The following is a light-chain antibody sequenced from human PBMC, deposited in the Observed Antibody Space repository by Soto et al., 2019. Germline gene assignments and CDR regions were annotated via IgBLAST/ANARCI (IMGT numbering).Light chain of an antibody. CDR2: GAS. Sequence: EIVLTQSPGTLSLSPGDRATLSCRASQSVSSNFLAWYQQKPGQAPRLLIYGASIRATGISDRFSGSGSGTDFTLIIRRLEPENVAIYFCHQYGSSPRTFGQGTKVEIK. CDR3: HQYGSSPRT. V-gene: IGKV3-20*01. CDR1: QSVSSNF. J-gene: IGKJ1*01.